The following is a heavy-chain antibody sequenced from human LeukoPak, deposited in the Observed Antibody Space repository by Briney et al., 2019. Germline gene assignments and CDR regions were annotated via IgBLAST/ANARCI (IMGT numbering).Heavy chain of an antibody. J-gene: IGHJ1*01. CDR1: GGSISSSSYY. V-gene: IGHV4-39*02. Sequence: SETLSLTCTVSGGSISSSSYYWGWIRQPPGKGLEWIGSIYYSGSTYYNPSLKSRVTISVDTSKNQFSLKLSSVTAADTAVYYCARDVVGAITAEYFQHWGQGTLVTVSS. D-gene: IGHD1-26*01. CDR3: ARDVVGAITAEYFQH. CDR2: IYYSGST.